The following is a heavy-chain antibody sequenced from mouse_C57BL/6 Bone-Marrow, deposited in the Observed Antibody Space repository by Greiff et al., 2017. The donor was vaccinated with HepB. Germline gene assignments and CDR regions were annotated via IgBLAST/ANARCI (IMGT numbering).Heavy chain of an antibody. V-gene: IGHV5-2*01. CDR2: INSDGGST. CDR1: AYEFPSHD. CDR3: ARHRLYDGYYVPFAY. D-gene: IGHD2-3*01. J-gene: IGHJ3*01. Sequence: EVMLVESGGGLVQPGESLKLSCESNAYEFPSHDMSWVRKTPEKRLELVAAINSDGGSTYYPDTMERRFIISRDNTKKTLYLQMSSLRSEDTALYYCARHRLYDGYYVPFAYWGQGTLVTVSA.